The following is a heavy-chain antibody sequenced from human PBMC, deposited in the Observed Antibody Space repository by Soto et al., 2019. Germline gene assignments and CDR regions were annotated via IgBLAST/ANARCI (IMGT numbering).Heavy chain of an antibody. CDR1: GGSFSGYY. J-gene: IGHJ4*02. V-gene: IGHV4-34*01. CDR2: INHSGST. CDR3: ARGRITIFGVVITQHLYYFDY. D-gene: IGHD3-3*01. Sequence: QVQLQQWGAGLLKPSKTLSLTCAVYGGSFSGYYWSWIRQPPGKGLEWIGEINHSGSTNYNPSLKSRVTISVDTSKNQFSLKLSSVTAADTAVYYCARGRITIFGVVITQHLYYFDYWGQGTLVTVSS.